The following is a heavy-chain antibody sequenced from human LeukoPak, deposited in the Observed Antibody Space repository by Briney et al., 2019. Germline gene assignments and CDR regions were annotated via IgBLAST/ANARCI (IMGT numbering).Heavy chain of an antibody. J-gene: IGHJ4*02. Sequence: GGSLRLSCAASGFTFSNAWMSWVRQAPGKGLEWVGRIKSKTDGGTTDYAAPVKGRFTISRDDSKNTLYLQMNSLKTEDTAVYYCTTGKMARRYYFDYWGQGTLVTLSS. CDR1: GFTFSNAW. V-gene: IGHV3-15*01. D-gene: IGHD5-24*01. CDR2: IKSKTDGGTT. CDR3: TTGKMARRYYFDY.